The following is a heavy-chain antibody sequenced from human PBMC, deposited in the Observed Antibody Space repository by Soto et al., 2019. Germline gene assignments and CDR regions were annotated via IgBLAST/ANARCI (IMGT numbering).Heavy chain of an antibody. Sequence: QLQLQESGPGLVKPSETLSVTCTVSGDSVSSSHYYWGWIRLPPGKGLEWIGSVYYSGSTYYNPSLKSRVTLSVDTSKNQFSLKLSSVTAADAAIYYCARHPTFSGWEYYFDYWGQRTLVTVSS. J-gene: IGHJ4*02. CDR3: ARHPTFSGWEYYFDY. CDR2: VYYSGST. D-gene: IGHD6-19*01. CDR1: GDSVSSSHYY. V-gene: IGHV4-39*01.